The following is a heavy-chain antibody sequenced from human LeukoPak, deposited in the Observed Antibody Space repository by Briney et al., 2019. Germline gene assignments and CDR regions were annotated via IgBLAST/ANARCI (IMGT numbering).Heavy chain of an antibody. Sequence: GASVKVSCKASGGTFSSYAISWVRQAPGQGLEWMGRIIPILGIANYAQKFQGRVTITADKSTSTAYMELSSLRSEDTAVYYCARSSGSYCDAFDIWGQGTMVTVSS. CDR2: IIPILGIA. CDR1: GGTFSSYA. CDR3: ARSSGSYCDAFDI. D-gene: IGHD1-26*01. J-gene: IGHJ3*02. V-gene: IGHV1-69*04.